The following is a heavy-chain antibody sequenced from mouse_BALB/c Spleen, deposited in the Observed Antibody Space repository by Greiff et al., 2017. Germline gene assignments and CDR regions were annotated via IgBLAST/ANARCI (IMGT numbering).Heavy chain of an antibody. CDR1: GYTFTNYW. Sequence: VKLMESGAELVRPGTSVKISCKASGYTFTNYWLGWVKQRPGHGLEWIGDIYPGGGYTNYNEKFKGKATLTADTSSSTAYMQLSSLTSEDSAVYFCARWGYGNIDVWGAGTTVTVSS. J-gene: IGHJ1*01. V-gene: IGHV1-63*02. CDR2: IYPGGGYT. D-gene: IGHD2-1*01. CDR3: ARWGYGNIDV.